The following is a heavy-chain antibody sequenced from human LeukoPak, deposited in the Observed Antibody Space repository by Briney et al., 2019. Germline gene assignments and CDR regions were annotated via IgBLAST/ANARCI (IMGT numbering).Heavy chain of an antibody. J-gene: IGHJ4*02. V-gene: IGHV4-59*01. CDR1: GGSISSYY. CDR3: VGRLGARYDSSGYPGSLDY. Sequence: SETLSLTCTVSGGSISSYYWSWIRQPPGKGLEWIGYIYYSGSTNYNPSLKSRVTISVDTSKNQFSLKLSSVTAADTAVYYCVGRLGARYDSSGYPGSLDYWGQGTLVTVSS. CDR2: IYYSGST. D-gene: IGHD3-22*01.